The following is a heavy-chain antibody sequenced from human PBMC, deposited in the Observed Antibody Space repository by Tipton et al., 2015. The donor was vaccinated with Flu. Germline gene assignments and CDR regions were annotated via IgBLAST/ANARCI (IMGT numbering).Heavy chain of an antibody. CDR3: ARYVGALGTFDI. Sequence: QSGAEVKKPGASVKVSRKASGYTFTSHGISWVRQAPGQGLEWMGWISTYNGGTYYVQKFQGRVTMTTDTSTSTAYMELRSLRSDDTAVYYCARYVGALGTFDIWGQGTMVTVSS. J-gene: IGHJ3*02. V-gene: IGHV1-18*01. CDR1: GYTFTSHG. D-gene: IGHD1-26*01. CDR2: ISTYNGGT.